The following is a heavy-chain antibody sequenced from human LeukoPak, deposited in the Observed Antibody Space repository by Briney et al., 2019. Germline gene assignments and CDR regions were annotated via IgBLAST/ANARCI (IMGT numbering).Heavy chain of an antibody. V-gene: IGHV1-18*01. D-gene: IGHD3-3*01. J-gene: IGHJ4*02. Sequence: ASVKVSCKASGYTFTSYGISWVRQAPGQGLEWMGWISAYNGNTNYAQKLQGRVTMTTDTSTSTAYMELRSLRSDDTAVYYCARDVLHDFWSSGLYYFDYWGQGTLVTVSS. CDR3: ARDVLHDFWSSGLYYFDY. CDR2: ISAYNGNT. CDR1: GYTFTSYG.